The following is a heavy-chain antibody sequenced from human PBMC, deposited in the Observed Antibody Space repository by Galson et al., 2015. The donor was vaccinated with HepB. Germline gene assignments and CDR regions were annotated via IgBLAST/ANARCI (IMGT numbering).Heavy chain of an antibody. D-gene: IGHD2-21*01. J-gene: IGHJ3*02. Sequence: SLRLSCADSGFTFSSYSMNWVRQAPGKGLEWVSSISSSSSYINYADSVEGRFTIPRDNAKNSLYLQMNSLRAEDTAVYYCARSHIRGDNAFDIWGQGTMVTVSS. V-gene: IGHV3-21*01. CDR2: ISSSSSYI. CDR1: GFTFSSYS. CDR3: ARSHIRGDNAFDI.